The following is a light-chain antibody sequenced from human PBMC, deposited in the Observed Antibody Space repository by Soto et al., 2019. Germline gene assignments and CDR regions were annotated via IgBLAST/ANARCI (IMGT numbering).Light chain of an antibody. J-gene: IGKJ1*01. V-gene: IGKV3-20*01. Sequence: EIVLTQSPGTLSLSPGERATLSCRASQSVSNNYLAWYQQKPGQAPRLLIYGASNRATGIPDRFSGSGSGTEFTLTISSLQSEDFAIYYCQQYKSYFWTFGQGTKVDIK. CDR2: GAS. CDR3: QQYKSYFWT. CDR1: QSVSNNY.